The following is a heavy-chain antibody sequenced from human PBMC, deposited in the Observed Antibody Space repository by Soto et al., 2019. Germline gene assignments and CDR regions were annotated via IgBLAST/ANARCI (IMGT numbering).Heavy chain of an antibody. CDR1: GFTFGSYA. D-gene: IGHD1-7*01. J-gene: IGHJ3*02. CDR2: ISGSGGST. CDR3: AKDRVVDNWNSNAFDI. Sequence: GGSLRLSGAACGFTFGSYAMSWLRQGPGKGLEWVAAISGSGGSTYYADSVKGRFTISRDNSKNTLYLQMNSLRAEDTAVYYCAKDRVVDNWNSNAFDIWGQETMVTVSS. V-gene: IGHV3-23*01.